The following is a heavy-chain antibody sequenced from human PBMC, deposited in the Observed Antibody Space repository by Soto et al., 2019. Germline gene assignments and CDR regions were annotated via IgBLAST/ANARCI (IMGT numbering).Heavy chain of an antibody. CDR1: GFTLSKYG. V-gene: IGHV3-33*01. CDR2: IWYDGSYE. D-gene: IGHD3-3*01. CDR3: ARALDFWSAYFDY. Sequence: GSLRLSCAASGFTLSKYGIHWVRQDPGKGLEWVAVIWYDGSYEYYGDSVKGRFTISRDNSKNTLYLQMNSLRTEDTAVYYCARALDFWSAYFDYWGQGSLVTVSS. J-gene: IGHJ4*02.